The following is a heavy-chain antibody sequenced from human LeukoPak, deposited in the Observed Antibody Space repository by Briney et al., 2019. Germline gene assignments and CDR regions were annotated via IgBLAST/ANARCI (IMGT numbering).Heavy chain of an antibody. CDR2: INHSGST. D-gene: IGHD2-15*01. J-gene: IGHJ3*02. Sequence: KPSETLSLTCTVSGGSVSSADYYWSWIRQPPGKGLEWIGEINHSGSTNYNPSLKSRVTISVDTSKNQFSLKLSSVTAADTAVYYCARSLFSYRQGRGWSAFDIWGQGTMVTVSS. V-gene: IGHV4-34*01. CDR3: ARSLFSYRQGRGWSAFDI. CDR1: GGSVSSADYY.